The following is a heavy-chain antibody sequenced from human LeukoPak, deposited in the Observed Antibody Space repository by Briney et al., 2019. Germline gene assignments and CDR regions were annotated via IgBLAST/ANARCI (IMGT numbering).Heavy chain of an antibody. D-gene: IGHD6-19*01. CDR2: ISSSSSYI. CDR1: GFTFSSYS. J-gene: IGHJ4*02. Sequence: PGGSLRLSCAASGFTFSSYSMNWVRQAPGKGLEWVSSISSSSSYIYYADSVKGRFTISRDNAKNSLYLQMNSLRAEDTAVYYCARSGYSSGWYSGGIGYWGQGTLVTVSS. CDR3: ARSGYSSGWYSGGIGY. V-gene: IGHV3-21*01.